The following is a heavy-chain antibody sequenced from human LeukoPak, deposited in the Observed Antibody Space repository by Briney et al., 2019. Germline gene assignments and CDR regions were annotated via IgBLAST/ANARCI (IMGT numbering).Heavy chain of an antibody. Sequence: SETLSLTCAVYGGSFSGYYWSWIRQPPGKGLEWIGEINHSGSTNYNPSLKSRVTISVDTSKNQFSLKLSSVTAADTAVYYCARALGYQLSRFDPWGQGTLVTVSS. V-gene: IGHV4-34*01. CDR2: INHSGST. J-gene: IGHJ5*02. D-gene: IGHD2-2*01. CDR3: ARALGYQLSRFDP. CDR1: GGSFSGYY.